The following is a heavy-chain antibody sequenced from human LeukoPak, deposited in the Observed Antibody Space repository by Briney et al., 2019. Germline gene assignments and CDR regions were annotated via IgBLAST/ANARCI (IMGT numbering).Heavy chain of an antibody. D-gene: IGHD3-22*01. J-gene: IGHJ4*02. CDR1: GFTFDDYA. Sequence: SLRLSCAASGFTFDDYAMHWVRQAPGKGLELVSGISWNSGSIGYADSVKGRFTISRDNAKNSLYLQMNSLRAEDMALYYCAKDISQNYYDSSGYYDYWGQGTLVTVSS. V-gene: IGHV3-9*03. CDR3: AKDISQNYYDSSGYYDY. CDR2: ISWNSGSI.